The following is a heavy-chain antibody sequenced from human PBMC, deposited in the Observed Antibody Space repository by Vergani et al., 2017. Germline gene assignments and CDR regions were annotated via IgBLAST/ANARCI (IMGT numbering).Heavy chain of an antibody. CDR2: ISSSGSTK. D-gene: IGHD6-13*01. CDR1: GFTFSDYY. Sequence: QVQLVDSGGGLVKPGGSLRLSCAASGFTFSDYYMSWIRQAPGKGLEWVSYISSSGSTKYYADPVKGRFTMARDNTKKSLYLHMNSLRAEDTAVYYCARGYRSSWPYYYYMDVWGKGTTVTVSS. J-gene: IGHJ6*03. V-gene: IGHV3-11*01. CDR3: ARGYRSSWPYYYYMDV.